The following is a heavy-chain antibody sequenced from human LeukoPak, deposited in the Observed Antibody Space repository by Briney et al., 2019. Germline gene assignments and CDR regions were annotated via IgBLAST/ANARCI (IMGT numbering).Heavy chain of an antibody. CDR2: INTNSGGT. Sequence: ASVKVSCKASGYTFTGYYMHWVRQAPGQGLDWRGWINTNSGGTNYAQKFQGRVTMTRDTSLSTAYMELSRLRSDDTAVYYCARVGHDYGDYVVDYWGQGTLVTVSS. V-gene: IGHV1-2*02. CDR1: GYTFTGYY. CDR3: ARVGHDYGDYVVDY. D-gene: IGHD4-17*01. J-gene: IGHJ4*02.